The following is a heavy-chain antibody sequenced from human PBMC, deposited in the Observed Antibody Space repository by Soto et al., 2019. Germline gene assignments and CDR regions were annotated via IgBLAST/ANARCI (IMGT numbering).Heavy chain of an antibody. V-gene: IGHV2-5*02. CDR3: AHSAGYSGYIVVVVADAFDS. D-gene: IGHD2-15*01. Sequence: QITLKESGPTLVNPTQTLTLTCTFSGFSLSTSGVGVGWIRQPPGKALEWLALIYWDDDKHYSPSLKSRLTTNQDTPKNLVVLTMTNMDPVDTATYCCAHSAGYSGYIVVVVADAFDSWGQGAMVPVSS. CDR1: GFSLSTSGVG. J-gene: IGHJ3*02. CDR2: IYWDDDK.